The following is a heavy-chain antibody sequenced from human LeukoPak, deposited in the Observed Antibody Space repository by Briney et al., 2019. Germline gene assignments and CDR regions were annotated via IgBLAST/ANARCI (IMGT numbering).Heavy chain of an antibody. Sequence: SETLSLTCTVSGGSISSHYWSWIRQPPGKGLEWIGYIFYGGSTNYNPSLKSRVTISVDTSKNQFSLNLNSVTAADTAVYYCAKQYSSGWYNWFDPWGQGTLVTVSS. V-gene: IGHV4-59*08. CDR3: AKQYSSGWYNWFDP. J-gene: IGHJ5*02. D-gene: IGHD6-19*01. CDR1: GGSISSHY. CDR2: IFYGGST.